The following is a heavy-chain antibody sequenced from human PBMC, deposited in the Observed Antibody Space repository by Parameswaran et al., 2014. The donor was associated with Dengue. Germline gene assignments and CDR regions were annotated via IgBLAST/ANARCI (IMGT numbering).Heavy chain of an antibody. V-gene: IGHV1-69*01. D-gene: IGHD2-2*01. CDR3: ARDLLVPAAKLAGLYHYYAMDV. CDR2: IIPLFGTA. Sequence: SWVRQAPGQGLEWMGGIIPLFGTAIYARRFRDSVTISADESTSTAYMELSSLRSDDTAVYYCARDLLVPAAKLAGLYHYYAMDVWGQGTTVTVSS. J-gene: IGHJ6*02.